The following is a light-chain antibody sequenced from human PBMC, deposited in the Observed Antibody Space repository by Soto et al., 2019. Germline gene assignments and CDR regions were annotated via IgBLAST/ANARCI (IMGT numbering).Light chain of an antibody. CDR2: AAS. J-gene: IGKJ5*01. Sequence: DIQLTQSPSFLSPSIGESVTITCRASQVISTSLAWYQVKPGKAPKLLIYAASTLESGVPSRFSATVSGTEFTLSISSLQPEDFATYYCQQGYSTTPITFGQGTRLEIK. CDR1: QVISTS. CDR3: QQGYSTTPIT. V-gene: IGKV1-9*01.